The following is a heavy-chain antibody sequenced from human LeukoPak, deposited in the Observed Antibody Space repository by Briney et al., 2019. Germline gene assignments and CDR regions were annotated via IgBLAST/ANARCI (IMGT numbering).Heavy chain of an antibody. D-gene: IGHD4-11*01. CDR3: ARGGASKRDNWFDP. V-gene: IGHV1-18*01. Sequence: ASVKVSCKASGYTFTSYGISWVRQAPGQGLEWMGWVSAYNGDTKYAQKFQGRVTMTTDTSTRTAYMELRSLRSDDTAVYYCARGGASKRDNWFDPWGQGTLVTVSS. CDR2: VSAYNGDT. J-gene: IGHJ5*02. CDR1: GYTFTSYG.